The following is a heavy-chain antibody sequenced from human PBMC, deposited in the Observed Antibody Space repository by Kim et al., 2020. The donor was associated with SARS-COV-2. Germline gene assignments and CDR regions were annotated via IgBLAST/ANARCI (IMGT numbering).Heavy chain of an antibody. J-gene: IGHJ4*02. D-gene: IGHD5-18*01. CDR1: GFIISSNW. CDR2: INEDGSEK. V-gene: IGHV3-7*03. CDR3: AVNRLGYGYLIAY. Sequence: GGSLILSCAASGFIISSNWMRWVRQAPGKGLEWVANINEDGSEKLYVDSVKGRFTISRDNAKNSLYLQMNSLRAEDTALYYCAVNRLGYGYLIAYWGQGTLVTVSS.